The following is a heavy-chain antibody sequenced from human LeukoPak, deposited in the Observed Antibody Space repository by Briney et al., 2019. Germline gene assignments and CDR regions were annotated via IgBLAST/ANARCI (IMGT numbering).Heavy chain of an antibody. CDR1: GYRFTSYW. CDR3: ARPYYYGSGATDPYFDY. J-gene: IGHJ4*02. CDR2: IYPGDSDT. V-gene: IGHV5-51*01. D-gene: IGHD3-10*01. Sequence: GESLKISCKGSGYRFTSYWIGWVRQMPGKGLEWMGIIYPGDSDTRYSPSFQGQVTVSADKSINTAYLQWSSLKASDTAMYYCARPYYYGSGATDPYFDYWGQGTLVTVSS.